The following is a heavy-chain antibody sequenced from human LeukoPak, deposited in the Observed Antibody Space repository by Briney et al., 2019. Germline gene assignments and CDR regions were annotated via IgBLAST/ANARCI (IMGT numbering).Heavy chain of an antibody. CDR2: ISGSGGST. J-gene: IGHJ4*02. CDR3: TTRIMVTFGGVMVDFDY. V-gene: IGHV3-23*01. CDR1: GFTFSSYA. D-gene: IGHD3-16*02. Sequence: GGSLRLSCAASGFTFSSYAMSWVRQAPGKGLEWVSAISGSGGSTYYADSVKGRFTISRDNSKNTLYLQMNSLRAEDTAVYYCTTRIMVTFGGVMVDFDYWGQGTLVTVSS.